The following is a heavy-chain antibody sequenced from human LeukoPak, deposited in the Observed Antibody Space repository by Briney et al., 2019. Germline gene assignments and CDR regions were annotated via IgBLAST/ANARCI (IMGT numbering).Heavy chain of an antibody. CDR1: GGSISSGGYY. J-gene: IGHJ4*02. CDR3: ARERLSRGGYCSSTSCYTGPDY. Sequence: SQTLSLTCTVSGGSISSGGYYWSWIRQPPGKGLEWIGYIYHSGSTYYNPSLKSRVTISVDRSKNQFSLKLSSVTAADTAVYYCARERLSRGGYCSSTSCYTGPDYWGQGTLVTVSS. CDR2: IYHSGST. V-gene: IGHV4-30-2*01. D-gene: IGHD2-2*02.